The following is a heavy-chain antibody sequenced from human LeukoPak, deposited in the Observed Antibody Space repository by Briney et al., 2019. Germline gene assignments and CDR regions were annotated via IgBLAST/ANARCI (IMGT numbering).Heavy chain of an antibody. CDR2: ISAYNGNT. V-gene: IGHV1-18*01. Sequence: VSVKVSCKASGYTFTSYGISWVRQAPGQGLEWMGWISAYNGNTNYAQKLQGRVTMTTDTSTSTAYMELRSLRSDDTAVYYCARDLPDYGDYANYFDYWGQGTLVTVSS. J-gene: IGHJ4*02. CDR1: GYTFTSYG. D-gene: IGHD4-17*01. CDR3: ARDLPDYGDYANYFDY.